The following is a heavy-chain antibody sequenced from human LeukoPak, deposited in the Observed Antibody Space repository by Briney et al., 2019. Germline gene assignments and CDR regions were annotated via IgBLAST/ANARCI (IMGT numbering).Heavy chain of an antibody. V-gene: IGHV1-69*13. CDR1: GGTFSSYA. Sequence: VASVTVSFKASGGTFSSYAISWVRQAPGQGLEWMGGIIPIFGTANYAQKFQGRVTITADESTSTAYMELSSLRSEDTAVYYCARDRDYWGQGTLVTVSS. CDR3: ARDRDY. CDR2: IIPIFGTA. J-gene: IGHJ4*02.